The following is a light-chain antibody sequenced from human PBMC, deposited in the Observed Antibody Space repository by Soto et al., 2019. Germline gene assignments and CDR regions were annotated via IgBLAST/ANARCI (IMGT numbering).Light chain of an antibody. CDR3: QQYGSSRRT. CDR1: QRVSSSY. J-gene: IGKJ1*01. CDR2: GAS. V-gene: IGKV3-20*01. Sequence: VLTQSPGTLSSSPGERATLSCRASQRVSSSYLAWYQQKPGQAPRLLIYGASSGATGVPDRFSGSGSGTDFTLTISRLEPEDFAVYYCQQYGSSRRTFGQGTKVDIK.